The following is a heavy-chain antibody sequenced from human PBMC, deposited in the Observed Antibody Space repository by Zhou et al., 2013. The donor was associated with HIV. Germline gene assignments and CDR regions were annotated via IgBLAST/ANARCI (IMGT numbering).Heavy chain of an antibody. CDR1: GGTFSSYA. CDR3: ARNGGSFIISDYYYYMDV. CDR2: IIPIFGTA. V-gene: IGHV1-69*12. J-gene: IGHJ6*03. Sequence: QVQLVQSGAEVKKPGSSVKVSCKASGGTFSSYAISWVRQAPGQGLEWMGGIIPIFGTANYAQKFQGRVTITADESTSTAYMELSSLRSEDTAVYYCARNGGSFIISDYYYYMDVWGKGTTVTVSS. D-gene: IGHD1-26*01.